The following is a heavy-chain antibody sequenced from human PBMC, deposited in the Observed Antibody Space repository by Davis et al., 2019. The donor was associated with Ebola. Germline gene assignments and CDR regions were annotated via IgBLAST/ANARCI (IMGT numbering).Heavy chain of an antibody. CDR2: ISAYNGNT. CDR1: GYTLTELS. D-gene: IGHD2-2*01. J-gene: IGHJ6*02. Sequence: ASVKVSCKVSGYTLTELSMHWERQAPGQGLEWMGWISAYNGNTNYAQKLQGRVTMTRDTSTSTVYMELSSLRSEDTAVYYWASVFGCSSTSCYGNYYYYGMDVWGQGTTVTVSS. V-gene: IGHV1-18*01. CDR3: ASVFGCSSTSCYGNYYYYGMDV.